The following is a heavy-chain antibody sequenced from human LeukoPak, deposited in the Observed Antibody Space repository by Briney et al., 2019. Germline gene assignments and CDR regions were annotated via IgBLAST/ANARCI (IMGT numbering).Heavy chain of an antibody. Sequence: PGGSLRLSCAASGFTFSNYGMHWVRQGPGRGLEWVAIISLDGRNEFYAGSMKGRFTVSRDNSNNTLYLQVNSLSAEDTAVYYCARDSRATVVTSRGGALDYWGQGTLVTVSS. CDR1: GFTFSNYG. D-gene: IGHD4-23*01. V-gene: IGHV3-33*01. CDR2: ISLDGRNE. J-gene: IGHJ4*02. CDR3: ARDSRATVVTSRGGALDY.